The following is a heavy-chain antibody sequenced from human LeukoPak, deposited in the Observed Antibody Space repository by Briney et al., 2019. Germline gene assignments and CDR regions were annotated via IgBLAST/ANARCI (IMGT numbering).Heavy chain of an antibody. J-gene: IGHJ5*02. CDR2: IYYSRST. D-gene: IGHD3-22*01. CDR1: GVSISSFY. V-gene: IGHV4-59*08. CDR3: ARDITMIGWFDP. Sequence: SETLSLTCTVSGVSISSFYWSWIPQPPGQELEWIGYIYYSRSTNYNTSHKSRVTISVDTSRNQFSLKLSSVTAADTAVYYCARDITMIGWFDPWGQGTLVTVSS.